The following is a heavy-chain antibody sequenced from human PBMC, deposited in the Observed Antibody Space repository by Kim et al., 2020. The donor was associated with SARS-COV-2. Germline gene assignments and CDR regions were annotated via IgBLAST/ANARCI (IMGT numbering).Heavy chain of an antibody. CDR1: GVSISSYY. CDR3: ARDRQYFDWLLLAGGPSRRDAFDI. Sequence: SETLSLTCTVSGVSISSYYWSWIRQPAGKGLEWIGRIYTSGSTNYNPSLKSRVTMSVDTSKNQFSLKLSSVTAADTAVYYCARDRQYFDWLLLAGGPSRRDAFDIWGQGTMVTVSS. CDR2: IYTSGST. J-gene: IGHJ3*02. D-gene: IGHD3-9*01. V-gene: IGHV4-4*07.